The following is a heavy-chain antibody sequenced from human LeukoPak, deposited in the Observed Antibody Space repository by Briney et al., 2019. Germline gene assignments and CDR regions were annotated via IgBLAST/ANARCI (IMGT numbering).Heavy chain of an antibody. D-gene: IGHD3-10*01. CDR2: IYYSGST. CDR3: ARLLAGEYDPFDI. Sequence: SETLSLTCTVSGGSISSSSYYWGWIRQPPGKGLEWIGSIYYSGSTYYNPSLKSRVTISVDTSKSHFSLSLSSVTAADTAVYYCARLLAGEYDPFDIWGQGTMVTVSS. J-gene: IGHJ3*02. CDR1: GGSISSSSYY. V-gene: IGHV4-39*07.